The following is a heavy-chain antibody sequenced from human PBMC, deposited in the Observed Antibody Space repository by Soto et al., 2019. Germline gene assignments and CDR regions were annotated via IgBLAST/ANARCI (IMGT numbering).Heavy chain of an antibody. CDR1: GGTFSSYT. CDR2: IIPILGIA. Sequence: QVQLVQSGAEVKKPGSSVKVSCKASGGTFSSYTISWVRQAPGQGLEWMGRIIPILGIANYAQKFQGRVTXXADKATGTAYKELSSLRSEDTAVYFCAGEVIGMDVGGQGTTVTVSS. D-gene: IGHD2-21*01. CDR3: AGEVIGMDV. J-gene: IGHJ6*02. V-gene: IGHV1-69*08.